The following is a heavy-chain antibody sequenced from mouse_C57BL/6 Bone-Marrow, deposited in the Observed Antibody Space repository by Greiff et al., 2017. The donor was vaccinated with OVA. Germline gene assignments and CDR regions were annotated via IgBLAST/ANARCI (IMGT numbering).Heavy chain of an antibody. D-gene: IGHD1-1*02. CDR2: ISYDGSN. Sequence: EVKLMESGPGLVKPSQSLSLTCSVTGYSITSGYYWNWIRQFPGNKLEWMGYISYDGSNNYNPSLKNRISITRDTSKNQFFLKLNSVTTEDTATYYCARENLLLSPHWGQGTTLTVSS. CDR3: ARENLLLSPH. CDR1: GYSITSGYY. V-gene: IGHV3-6*01. J-gene: IGHJ2*01.